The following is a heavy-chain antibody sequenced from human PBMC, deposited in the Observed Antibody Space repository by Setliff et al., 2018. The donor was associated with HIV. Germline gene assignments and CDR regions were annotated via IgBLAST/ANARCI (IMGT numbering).Heavy chain of an antibody. CDR1: GASFNGYY. V-gene: IGHV4-34*01. Sequence: PSETLSLTCAVYGASFNGYYWSWVRHSPGKGLEWIGEINHSGSTNYNPSLKSRVTMSVDSSQNQFSLNLSSVTAADTAVYYCARGGVVCVVPTTNHLGSAFDIWGQGTMVTLSS. CDR3: ARGGVVCVVPTTNHLGSAFDI. D-gene: IGHD2-2*01. J-gene: IGHJ3*02. CDR2: INHSGST.